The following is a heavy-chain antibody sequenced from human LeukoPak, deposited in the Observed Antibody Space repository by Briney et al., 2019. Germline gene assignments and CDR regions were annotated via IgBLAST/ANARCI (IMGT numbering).Heavy chain of an antibody. CDR1: GFTFSSYG. D-gene: IGHD3-22*01. Sequence: PGGSLRLSCAASGFTFSSYGMHWVRQAPGKGLEWVAFIRYDGSNKYYADSVKGRFTISRDNAKNSLYLQMNSLRAEDTAVYYCARAYQITMIEFWFDPWGQGTLVTVSS. J-gene: IGHJ5*02. CDR2: IRYDGSNK. CDR3: ARAYQITMIEFWFDP. V-gene: IGHV3-30*02.